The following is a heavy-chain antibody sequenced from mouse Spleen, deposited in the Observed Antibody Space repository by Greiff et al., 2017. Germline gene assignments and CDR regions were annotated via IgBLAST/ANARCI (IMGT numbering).Heavy chain of an antibody. CDR3: AREVHYYGYNYAMDY. J-gene: IGHJ4*01. Sequence: VQLQQSGPGLVAPSQSLSITCTVSGFSLTGYGVNWVRQPPGKGLEWLGMIWGDGSTDYNSALKSRLSISKDNSKSQVFLKMNSLQTDDTARYYCAREVHYYGYNYAMDYWGQGTSVTVSS. D-gene: IGHD1-2*01. V-gene: IGHV2-6-7*01. CDR2: IWGDGST. CDR1: GFSLTGYG.